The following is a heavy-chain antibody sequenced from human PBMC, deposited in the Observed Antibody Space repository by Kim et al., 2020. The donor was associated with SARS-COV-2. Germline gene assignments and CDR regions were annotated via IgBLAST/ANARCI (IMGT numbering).Heavy chain of an antibody. V-gene: IGHV3-30*02. D-gene: IGHD3-10*01. Sequence: SGKGRCSISRDNSKNTFYLQMNSLRPDDMAVYYCAKEEGGAGSSYEAWFDHWGQGALVTVSS. CDR3: AKEEGGAGSSYEAWFDH. J-gene: IGHJ5*02.